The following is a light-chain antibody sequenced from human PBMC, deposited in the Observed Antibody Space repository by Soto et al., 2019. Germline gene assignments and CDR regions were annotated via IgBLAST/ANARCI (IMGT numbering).Light chain of an antibody. V-gene: IGKV3-11*01. CDR3: QQPGNWPLPWT. J-gene: IGKJ1*01. CDR1: QTVGNY. CDR2: NAS. Sequence: EIVLTQSPATLSLSPGERATLSCRASQTVGNYLAWYQQKPGQVPRLLIYNASNRATGVPVRFSGSGSGTEFTLTISSLEPEAFAVYYCQQPGNWPLPWTFGQGAKVEI.